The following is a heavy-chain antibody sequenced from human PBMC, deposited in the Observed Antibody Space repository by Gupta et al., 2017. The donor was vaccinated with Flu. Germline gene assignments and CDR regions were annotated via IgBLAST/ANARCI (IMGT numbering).Heavy chain of an antibody. CDR2: TSSSSSYI. CDR1: GFTFSTYS. CDR3: ARVWEVRRGLDC. J-gene: IGHJ4*02. D-gene: IGHD1-26*01. Sequence: AASGFTFSTYSMNGVRQAPGKGLEWVSHTSSSSSYIYYADSVKGRFTISRDNAKNSLSLQMNGLRAEDTAVYFCARVWEVRRGLDCGGQGALVTVXS. V-gene: IGHV3-21*01.